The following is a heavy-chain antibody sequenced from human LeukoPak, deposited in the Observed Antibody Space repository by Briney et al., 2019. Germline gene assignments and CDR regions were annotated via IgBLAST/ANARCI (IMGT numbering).Heavy chain of an antibody. V-gene: IGHV3-7*01. Sequence: GGSLRLSCAASGFTFSSYWMSWVRQAPGKGLEWVANIKQDGSEKYYVDSVKGRFTISRDNPKNSLYLQMNSLRAEDTAVYYCAGEPDSGSSWYFDYWGQGTLVTVSS. CDR3: AGEPDSGSSWYFDY. D-gene: IGHD1-26*01. CDR1: GFTFSSYW. J-gene: IGHJ4*02. CDR2: IKQDGSEK.